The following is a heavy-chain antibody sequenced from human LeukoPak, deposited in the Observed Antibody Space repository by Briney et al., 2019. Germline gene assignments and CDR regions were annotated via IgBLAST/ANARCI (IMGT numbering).Heavy chain of an antibody. CDR3: ATVWGYYYYYMDV. CDR1: GGSFSGYY. Sequence: SETLSLTCAVYGGSFSGYYWSWIRQPPGKGLEWIGEINHSGSTNYNPSLKSRVTISVDTSKNQFSLKLSSVTAADTAVYYCATVWGYYYYYMDVWGKGTTVTVSS. CDR2: INHSGST. D-gene: IGHD3-10*01. J-gene: IGHJ6*03. V-gene: IGHV4-34*01.